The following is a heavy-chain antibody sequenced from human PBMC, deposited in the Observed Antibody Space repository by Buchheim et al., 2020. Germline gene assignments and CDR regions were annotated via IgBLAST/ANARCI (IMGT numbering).Heavy chain of an antibody. V-gene: IGHV4-34*01. CDR1: GGSFSGYY. J-gene: IGHJ4*02. Sequence: QVQLQQWGAGLLKPSETLSLTCAVYGGSFSGYYWSWNRQPPGKGLEWIGEINHSGSTNYNPSLKSRVTISVDTSKNQFSLKLSSVTAADTAVYYCARGRKGQWLVRGEFDYWGQGTL. D-gene: IGHD6-19*01. CDR2: INHSGST. CDR3: ARGRKGQWLVRGEFDY.